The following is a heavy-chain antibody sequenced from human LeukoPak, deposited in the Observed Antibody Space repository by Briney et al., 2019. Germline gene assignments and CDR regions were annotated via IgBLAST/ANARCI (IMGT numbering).Heavy chain of an antibody. CDR1: GFTFTNYW. D-gene: IGHD3-3*01. CDR3: ARLREIPVFGVVTKSTSYFDY. V-gene: IGHV3-7*01. CDR2: IKQVRIGK. Sequence: GGSLSFSCAASGFTFTNYWMSWVRQAPGKGLKLVAKIKQVRIGKYYVDSVKGRFTISRDNAKNSLYLQMNSLRAEDTAVYYCARLREIPVFGVVTKSTSYFDYWGQGTLVTVSS. J-gene: IGHJ4*02.